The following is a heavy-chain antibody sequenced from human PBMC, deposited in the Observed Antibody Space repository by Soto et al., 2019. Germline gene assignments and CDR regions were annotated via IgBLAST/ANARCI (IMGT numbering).Heavy chain of an antibody. CDR1: GFTFGDYA. D-gene: IGHD1-26*01. CDR3: TRDGPYSGRYY. CDR2: IRSKAYGGTT. Sequence: GGSLRLSCTASGFTFGDYAMSWFRQAPGKGLEWVGFIRSKAYGGTTEYAASVKGRFTISRDDSKSIAHLQMNSLKTEDTAVYYCTRDGPYSGRYYWGQGTLVTVSS. J-gene: IGHJ4*02. V-gene: IGHV3-49*03.